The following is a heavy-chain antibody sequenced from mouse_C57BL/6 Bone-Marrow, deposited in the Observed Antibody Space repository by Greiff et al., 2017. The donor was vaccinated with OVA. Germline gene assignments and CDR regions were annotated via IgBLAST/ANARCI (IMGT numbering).Heavy chain of an antibody. CDR3: ARLI. CDR1: GFTFSSYG. V-gene: IGHV5-6*01. Sequence: EVKLMESGGDLVKPGGSLKLSCAASGFTFSSYGMSWVRQTPDQRLEWVATISSGGSYTYYPDSVKGRFTISRDNAKNTLYLQMSSLKSEDTAMYYCARLIWGQGTSVTVSS. CDR2: ISSGGSYT. J-gene: IGHJ4*01.